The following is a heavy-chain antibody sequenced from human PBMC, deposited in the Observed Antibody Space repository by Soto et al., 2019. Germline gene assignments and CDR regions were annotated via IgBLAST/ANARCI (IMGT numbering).Heavy chain of an antibody. CDR3: AKNQERELPSVIDC. V-gene: IGHV3-23*01. J-gene: IGHJ4*02. CDR1: GLTFSNYA. CDR2: MSGSSSTT. Sequence: GGSLRLSCATSGLTFSNYAMSWVRQAPGGGLEWVSSMSGSSSTTYYADSVRGRFTISRDRSKNTLYLQMSSLRAEDTALYYCAKNQERELPSVIDCRGQGTLVTV. D-gene: IGHD1-7*01.